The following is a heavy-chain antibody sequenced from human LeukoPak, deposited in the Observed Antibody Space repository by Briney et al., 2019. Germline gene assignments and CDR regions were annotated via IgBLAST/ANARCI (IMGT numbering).Heavy chain of an antibody. CDR3: ARHVIVFGGGVPTGAFDI. J-gene: IGHJ3*02. CDR2: IYHSGST. D-gene: IGHD2-8*02. V-gene: IGHV4-30-2*01. Sequence: SQTLSLTCTVSGGSISSGGYYWSWIRQPPGKGLEWIGYIYHSGSTYYNPSLKSRVTISVDTSKNQFSLKLSSVTAADTAVYYCARHVIVFGGGVPTGAFDIWGQGTMVTVSS. CDR1: GGSISSGGYY.